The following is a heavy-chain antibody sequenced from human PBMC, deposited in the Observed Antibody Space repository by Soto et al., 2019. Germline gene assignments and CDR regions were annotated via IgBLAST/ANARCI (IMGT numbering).Heavy chain of an antibody. CDR3: ARDLSWGSNWYYYMDV. CDR1: GFILSDCA. Sequence: EVQLVESGGGLVQPGGSLRLSCATSGFILSDCAMNWVRQAPGKGLEWVSYISSSSSVIDYADSVKGRVTVSRDNARNSLYLRMNSLRAEDTAVYYWARDLSWGSNWYYYMDVWGKGTTITVSS. CDR2: ISSSSSVI. D-gene: IGHD7-27*01. V-gene: IGHV3-48*01. J-gene: IGHJ6*03.